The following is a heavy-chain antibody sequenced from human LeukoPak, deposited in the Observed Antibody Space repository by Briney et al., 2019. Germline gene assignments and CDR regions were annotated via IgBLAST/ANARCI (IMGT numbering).Heavy chain of an antibody. V-gene: IGHV4-38-2*02. D-gene: IGHD3-3*01. J-gene: IGHJ5*02. CDR3: ARGLGGFDP. CDR2: IHYSGST. CDR1: GYSISSGYY. Sequence: SETLSLTCTVSGYSISSGYYWGWIRQPPGKGLEWTGSIHYSGSTYYNPSLKSRVTISVDTSKNQFSLKLSSVTAADTAVYYCARGLGGFDPWGQGTLVTVSS.